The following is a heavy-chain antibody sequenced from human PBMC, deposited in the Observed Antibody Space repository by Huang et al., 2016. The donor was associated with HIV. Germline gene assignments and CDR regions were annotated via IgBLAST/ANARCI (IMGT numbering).Heavy chain of an antibody. CDR2: MNPKSGNV. Sequence: QIQLAQSGDEVKKPGASVKVSCKASGYTFTNYDINWVRQASGQGREWMGWMNPKSGNVGYTKKFQGRVAILRNSSINTSYLEVTSLTSEDTAVYYCARGFGINYNHEAFDVWGQGTMVTVSS. V-gene: IGHV1-8*01. CDR3: ARGFGINYNHEAFDV. D-gene: IGHD3-10*01. CDR1: GYTFTNYD. J-gene: IGHJ3*01.